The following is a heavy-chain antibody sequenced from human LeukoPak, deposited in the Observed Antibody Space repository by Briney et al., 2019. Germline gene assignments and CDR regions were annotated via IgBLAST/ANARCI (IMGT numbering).Heavy chain of an antibody. V-gene: IGHV1-2*02. Sequence: ASVKVSCKASGYTFTGYYMHWGRQAPGQGLERMGWINPNSGGTNYAQKFQGRVTMTRDTSISTAYMELSRLRSDDTAVYYCARDGYSGYDSIQLWFCLDYWGQGTLVTVSS. CDR2: INPNSGGT. CDR3: ARDGYSGYDSIQLWFCLDY. J-gene: IGHJ4*02. D-gene: IGHD5-12*01. CDR1: GYTFTGYY.